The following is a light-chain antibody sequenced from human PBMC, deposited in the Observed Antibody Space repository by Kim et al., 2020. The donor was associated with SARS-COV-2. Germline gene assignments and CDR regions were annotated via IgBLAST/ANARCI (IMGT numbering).Light chain of an antibody. CDR3: QTYHSGAFLI. CDR1: HGNIASNY. J-gene: IGLJ2*01. CDR2: EDV. V-gene: IGLV6-57*03. Sequence: LTQPHSESASPGKTVTISCTHSHGNIASNYVQWYQQRPGRAPILIIYEDVLRPSGVPDRFSGSIDSSSNSASLAISGLQPEDEADYYCQTYHSGAFLIFGGGTKLTVL.